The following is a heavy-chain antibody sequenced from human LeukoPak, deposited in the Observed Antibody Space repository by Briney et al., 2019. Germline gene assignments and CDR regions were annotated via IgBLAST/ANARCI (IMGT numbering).Heavy chain of an antibody. V-gene: IGHV3-23*01. CDR1: GFTFSRYA. CDR2: IDGSGGAI. D-gene: IGHD2-2*01. J-gene: IGHJ3*02. Sequence: GGSLRLSCGASGFTFSRYAMSWVRQAPGKGLQWVSQIDGSGGAIYYADSVRGRFTISRDNSKNTLFLEVSSLRAEDTAVYYCAKSRPGRDAFDIWGQGTMVTVSS. CDR3: AKSRPGRDAFDI.